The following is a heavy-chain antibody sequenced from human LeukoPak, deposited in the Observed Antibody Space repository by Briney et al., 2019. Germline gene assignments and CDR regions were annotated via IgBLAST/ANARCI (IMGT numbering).Heavy chain of an antibody. CDR2: INTNTGNP. J-gene: IGHJ2*01. D-gene: IGHD1-26*01. V-gene: IGHV7-4-1*02. CDR1: GYTFTSYA. Sequence: ASVKVSCKASGYTFTSYAMNWVRQAPGQGLEWMGWINTNTGNPTHAQGFTGRFVFSLDTSASTAYLQISSLKAEDTAVYYCASRSGSYPKIFDLWGRGTLVTVSS. CDR3: ASRSGSYPKIFDL.